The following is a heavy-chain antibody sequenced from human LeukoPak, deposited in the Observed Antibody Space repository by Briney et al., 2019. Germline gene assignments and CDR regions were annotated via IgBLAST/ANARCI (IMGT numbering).Heavy chain of an antibody. CDR2: ISGSGGST. V-gene: IGHV3-23*01. D-gene: IGHD2-21*02. Sequence: PGGSLRLSCAASGFTFSSYAMRWVRQAPGKGLEWVSAISGSGGSTYYADSVKGRFTISRDNSKNTLYLQMNSLRAEDTAVYYCAKSYCGGDCYRVNYYYMDVWGKGTTVTVSS. J-gene: IGHJ6*03. CDR1: GFTFSSYA. CDR3: AKSYCGGDCYRVNYYYMDV.